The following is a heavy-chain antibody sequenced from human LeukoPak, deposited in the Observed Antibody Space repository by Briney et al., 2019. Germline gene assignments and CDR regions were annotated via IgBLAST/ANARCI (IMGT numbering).Heavy chain of an antibody. J-gene: IGHJ3*02. CDR2: INPNSGGT. CDR3: ARETTLESDYDFWSGSKGVLYAFDT. V-gene: IGHV1-2*02. Sequence: GASVKVSCKASGYTFTGYYMHWVRQAPGQGLEWMGWINPNSGGTNYAQKFQGRVTMTRDTSISTAYMELSRLRSDDTAVYYCARETTLESDYDFWSGSKGVLYAFDTWGQGTMVTVSS. CDR1: GYTFTGYY. D-gene: IGHD3-3*01.